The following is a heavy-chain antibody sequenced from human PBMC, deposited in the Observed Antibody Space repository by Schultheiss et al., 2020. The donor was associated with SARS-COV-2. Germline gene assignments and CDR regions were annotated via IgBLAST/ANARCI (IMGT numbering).Heavy chain of an antibody. D-gene: IGHD3-10*01. CDR3: ARDWGGVLLWFGTDY. Sequence: GGSLRLSCSASGFTFSSYAMHWVRQAPGKGLEWVSSISSSSSYIYYADSVKGRFTISRDNAKNSLYLQMNSLRAEDTAVYYCARDWGGVLLWFGTDYWGQGTLVTVSS. CDR1: GFTFSSYA. V-gene: IGHV3-21*01. CDR2: ISSSSSYI. J-gene: IGHJ4*02.